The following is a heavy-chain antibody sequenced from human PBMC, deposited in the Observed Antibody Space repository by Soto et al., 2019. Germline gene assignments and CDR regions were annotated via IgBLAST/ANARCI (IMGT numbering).Heavy chain of an antibody. CDR1: GFTFSNYW. D-gene: IGHD1-7*01. J-gene: IGHJ4*02. CDR3: TRDRSGTMLF. V-gene: IGHV3-7*01. CDR2: MNQDGSER. Sequence: EVQLVESGGGLVQPGGSLRLSCTASGFTFSNYWMSWVRQAPGEGLEWVANMNQDGSERYYVDSVEGRFTISRDNAKNSLYLQINSLSAEDTAIYYCTRDRSGTMLFWGQGTLVTVSS.